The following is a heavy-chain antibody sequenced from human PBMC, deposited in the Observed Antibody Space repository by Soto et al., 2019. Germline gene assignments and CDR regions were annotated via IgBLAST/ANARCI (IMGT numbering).Heavy chain of an antibody. V-gene: IGHV4-59*08. CDR3: ARQAID. CDR2: VYYSGST. CDR1: GGSISDYY. Sequence: QVQLQESGPGLVKPSETLSLTCTVSGGSISDYYWSWFRQAPGKGLDWIGYVYYSGSTNYNPSLQSRVTISVDTSKNQFSLKLSSVTAAATAVYYCARQAIDWGQGTLVTVSS. J-gene: IGHJ4*02.